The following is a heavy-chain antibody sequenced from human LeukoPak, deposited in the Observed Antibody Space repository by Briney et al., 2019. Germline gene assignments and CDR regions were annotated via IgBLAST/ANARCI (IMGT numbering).Heavy chain of an antibody. CDR2: FDPEDGET. J-gene: IGHJ4*02. V-gene: IGHV1-24*01. CDR1: GYTLTELS. D-gene: IGHD6-13*01. Sequence: GASVKVSCKVSGYTLTELSMHWVRQAPGKGLEWMGGFDPEDGETSYAQKFQGRVTMTRDTSTSTVYMELSSLRSEDTAVYYCARILGAAAGTSIGDYWGQGTLVTVSS. CDR3: ARILGAAAGTSIGDY.